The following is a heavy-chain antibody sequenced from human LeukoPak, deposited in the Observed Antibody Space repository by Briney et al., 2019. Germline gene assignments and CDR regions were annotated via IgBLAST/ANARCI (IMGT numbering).Heavy chain of an antibody. CDR1: GGTFSSYA. CDR2: IIPILGIA. D-gene: IGHD4-17*01. Sequence: GASVKVSCKASGGTFSSYAISWVRQAPGQGLEWMGRIIPILGIANYAQKFQGRVTITADKSTSTAYMELSSLRSEDTAVYYCARSDYGDYVHAPFKRYYYYGMDVWGQGTTVTVSS. CDR3: ARSDYGDYVHAPFKRYYYYGMDV. J-gene: IGHJ6*02. V-gene: IGHV1-69*04.